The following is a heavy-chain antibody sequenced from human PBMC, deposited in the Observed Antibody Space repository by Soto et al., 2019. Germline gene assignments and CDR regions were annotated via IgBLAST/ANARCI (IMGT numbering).Heavy chain of an antibody. Sequence: GGSLRLSCAASGFTFSSYWMHWVRQTPGKGLVWVSRITSHGSTTTYADSVKGRFTISRDNAKNTLYLQMNSLRAEDTAVYYCARGNGHVFDIWGQGTMVTVSS. CDR3: ARGNGHVFDI. V-gene: IGHV3-74*01. CDR2: ITSHGSTT. CDR1: GFTFSSYW. D-gene: IGHD2-8*01. J-gene: IGHJ3*02.